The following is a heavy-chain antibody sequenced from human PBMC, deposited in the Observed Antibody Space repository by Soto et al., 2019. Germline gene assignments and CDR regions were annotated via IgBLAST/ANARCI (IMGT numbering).Heavy chain of an antibody. D-gene: IGHD3-10*01. CDR2: IDPSDSYT. CDR1: GYSFPSDW. Sequence: GESLKISCKGSGYSFPSDWIGWVRQMPGKGLEWMGRIDPSDSYTNYSPSFQGHVTISADKSISTAYLQWSSLKASDTAMYYCARQTGSGSYYSYYYYYGMDVWGQGTTVTVSS. CDR3: ARQTGSGSYYSYYYYYGMDV. J-gene: IGHJ6*02. V-gene: IGHV5-10-1*01.